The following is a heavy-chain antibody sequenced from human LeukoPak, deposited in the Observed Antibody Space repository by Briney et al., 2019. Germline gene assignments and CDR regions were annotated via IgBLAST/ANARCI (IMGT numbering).Heavy chain of an antibody. CDR2: IYHSGST. J-gene: IGHJ4*02. D-gene: IGHD2-15*01. Sequence: SETLSLTCTVSGYSISSGYYWGWIRQPPGQGLEWIGSIYHSGSTYYNPSLKSRVTISVDTSKNQFSLNLSSVTAADTAVYYCAREQLHCSGGSCYFYFWDYWGQGTLVTVSS. CDR1: GYSISSGYY. V-gene: IGHV4-38-2*02. CDR3: AREQLHCSGGSCYFYFWDY.